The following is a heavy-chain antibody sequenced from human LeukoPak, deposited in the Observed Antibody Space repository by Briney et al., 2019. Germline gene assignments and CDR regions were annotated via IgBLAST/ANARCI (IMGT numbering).Heavy chain of an antibody. CDR3: ARDGGLHTNFDY. CDR2: TKPDGTAE. CDR1: GFTFSTYG. V-gene: IGHV3-7*01. J-gene: IGHJ4*02. D-gene: IGHD2-15*01. Sequence: GGSLRLSCAASGFTFSTYGMNWVRQAPGKGLEWVANTKPDGTAEYYADSVRGRFTTSRDNANNFLYLQMNSLRGEDTAVYYCARDGGLHTNFDYWGQGTLVTVSS.